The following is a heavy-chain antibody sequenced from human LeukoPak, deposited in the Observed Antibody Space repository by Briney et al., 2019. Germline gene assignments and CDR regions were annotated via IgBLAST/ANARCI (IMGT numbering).Heavy chain of an antibody. Sequence: PSETLSLTCTVSGGSISSGGYYWSWIRQHPGKGLEWSGYIYYSGSTYYSPSLKSRVTISVDTSKNQFSLKLSSVTVADTAVYYCARGAQYCSSTSCRLTYFDYWGQGTLVTVSS. CDR1: GGSISSGGYY. CDR3: ARGAQYCSSTSCRLTYFDY. D-gene: IGHD2-2*01. V-gene: IGHV4-31*03. J-gene: IGHJ4*02. CDR2: IYYSGST.